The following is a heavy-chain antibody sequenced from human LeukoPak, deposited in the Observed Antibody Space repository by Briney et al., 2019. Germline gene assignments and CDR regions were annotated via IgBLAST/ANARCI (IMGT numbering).Heavy chain of an antibody. CDR3: AREYSYGYDDWFDP. D-gene: IGHD5-18*01. J-gene: IGHJ5*02. V-gene: IGHV3-23*01. CDR2: ISPPGGIT. CDR1: AFTFSNHA. Sequence: GGSLRLYSAASAFTFSNHAMSWFRQAQGQGLKWVSAISPPGGITYFADSVKGRFTISRDNSKNTLYLQMNSLRAGDTAIYYCAREYSYGYDDWFDPWGQGTLVTVSS.